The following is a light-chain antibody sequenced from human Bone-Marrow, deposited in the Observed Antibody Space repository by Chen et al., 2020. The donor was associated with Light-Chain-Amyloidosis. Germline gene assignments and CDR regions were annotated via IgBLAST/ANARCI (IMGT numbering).Light chain of an antibody. V-gene: IGLV3-25*03. J-gene: IGLJ2*01. CDR2: RDT. CDR1: DLPTKY. Sequence: YELTPPPSGSVSPGQTARITCAGDDLPTKYAYWYQQKPGQAPVLVIHRDTERPSGISERFSGSSSGTTATLTISGVQAEDEADYHCQSADSSGTYEVIFGGGTKLTVL. CDR3: QSADSSGTYEVI.